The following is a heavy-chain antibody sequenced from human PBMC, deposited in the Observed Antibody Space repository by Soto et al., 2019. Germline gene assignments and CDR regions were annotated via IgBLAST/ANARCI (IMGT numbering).Heavy chain of an antibody. D-gene: IGHD3-10*01. J-gene: IGHJ4*02. CDR2: IYYSGST. Sequence: SETLSLTCTVSGGSISSSSYYWGWIRQPPGKGLEWIGSIYYSGSTYYNPSLKSRVTISVDTSKNQFSLKLSSVTAADTAVYYCARRRLLWLGELLNFDYWGQGTLVTVSS. CDR3: ARRRLLWLGELLNFDY. CDR1: GGSISSSSYY. V-gene: IGHV4-39*01.